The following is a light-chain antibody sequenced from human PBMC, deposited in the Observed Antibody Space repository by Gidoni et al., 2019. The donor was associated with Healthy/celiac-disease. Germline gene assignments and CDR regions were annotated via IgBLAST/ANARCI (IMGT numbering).Light chain of an antibody. CDR3: QWRKSWPPSLT. J-gene: IGKJ5*01. CDR1: QSVSSY. CDR2: DAS. V-gene: IGKV3-11*01. Sequence: EIVLTQSPATLSLSPGERATVSCRASQSVSSYLPWYPQKPGQAPGLLIYDASNRTTDIPARFSGSGSGTDVNLTISSIGPEDVEVYYCQWRKSWPPSLTFGQGTRLEIK.